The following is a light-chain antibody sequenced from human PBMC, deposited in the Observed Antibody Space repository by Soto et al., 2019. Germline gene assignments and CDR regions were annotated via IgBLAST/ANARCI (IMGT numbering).Light chain of an antibody. CDR1: QDIGTY. CDR2: AAS. Sequence: DIQMTQSPSSLSASVGDRVTITCRASQDIGTYLVWFQQKPGKAPESLIYAASSLQSGVPSRFSGSGSGTDFTLTISSLQPEDFATYYCQHYNNFPFTFGPGTKVDLK. J-gene: IGKJ3*01. V-gene: IGKV1-16*01. CDR3: QHYNNFPFT.